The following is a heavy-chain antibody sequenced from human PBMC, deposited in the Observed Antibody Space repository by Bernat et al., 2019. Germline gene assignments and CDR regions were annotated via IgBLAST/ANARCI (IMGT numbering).Heavy chain of an antibody. CDR1: GFTFSSYA. Sequence: EVQLLESGGGLVQPGGSLRLSCAASGFTFSSYAMTWVRQAPGKGLEWVAAISSTGDNTYNADSVKGRFTISRDNSKNTLYVQMNSLGADDTALYYCAKGRGGERSWYFDLWGRGTLVTVSS. J-gene: IGHJ2*01. CDR2: ISSTGDNT. V-gene: IGHV3-23*01. CDR3: AKGRGGERSWYFDL. D-gene: IGHD3-16*01.